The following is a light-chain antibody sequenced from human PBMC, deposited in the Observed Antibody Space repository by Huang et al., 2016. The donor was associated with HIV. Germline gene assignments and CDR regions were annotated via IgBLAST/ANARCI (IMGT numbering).Light chain of an antibody. CDR1: QSVSSN. Sequence: EIVMTQSPATLSVSPGERATLSCRASQSVSSNLAWYQQQPGQAPMLLIYGASTRATGIPAMFSGSGSGTEFTLTISSLQSQDFAIYYCQQYNNWPPRDVTFGPGTKVDIK. CDR3: QQYNNWPPRDVT. V-gene: IGKV3-15*01. J-gene: IGKJ3*01. CDR2: GAS.